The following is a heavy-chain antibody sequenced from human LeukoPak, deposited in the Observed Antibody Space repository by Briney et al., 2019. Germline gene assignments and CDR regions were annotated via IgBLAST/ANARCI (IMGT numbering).Heavy chain of an antibody. CDR3: AKDSRDYNLRTGYYFDY. J-gene: IGHJ4*02. CDR1: GFTFSSYA. Sequence: PGGSLRLSCAASGFTFSSYAMSWVRQAPGKGLEWVSAISGSDGSTYYADSVKGRFTISRDNSKNTLDLQMNSLRAEDTAIYYCAKDSRDYNLRTGYYFDYWGQGTLVTVSS. D-gene: IGHD4-11*01. CDR2: ISGSDGST. V-gene: IGHV3-23*01.